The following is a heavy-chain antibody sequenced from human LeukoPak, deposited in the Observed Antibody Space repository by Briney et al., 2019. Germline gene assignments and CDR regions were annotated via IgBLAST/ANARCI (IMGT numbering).Heavy chain of an antibody. CDR2: ISAYNGNT. CDR1: GYTFTSYG. J-gene: IGHJ4*02. Sequence: ASVKASCKASGYTFTSYGISWVRQAPGQGLEWMGWISAYNGNTYYVQKLQGRVTMTTDTSTSTAYMELRSLRSDDTAVYYCARDRLADTAMVTSGYWGQGTLVTVSS. D-gene: IGHD5-18*01. V-gene: IGHV1-18*01. CDR3: ARDRLADTAMVTSGY.